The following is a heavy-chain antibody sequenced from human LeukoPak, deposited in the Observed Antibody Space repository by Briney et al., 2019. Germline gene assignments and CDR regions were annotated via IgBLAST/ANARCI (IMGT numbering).Heavy chain of an antibody. CDR3: AREWRRGLSASFGGLFASYYTYYYMDV. Sequence: GSVKVSCKASGYTFTSYYMHWVRQAPGQGLEWMGIINPSGGSTSYAQKFQGRVTMTRDMSTTTVYMDLRSLRSEDTAVYFCAREWRRGLSASFGGLFASYYTYYYMDVWGRGTTVTVSS. J-gene: IGHJ6*03. CDR2: INPSGGST. CDR1: GYTFTSYY. D-gene: IGHD3-10*01. V-gene: IGHV1-46*01.